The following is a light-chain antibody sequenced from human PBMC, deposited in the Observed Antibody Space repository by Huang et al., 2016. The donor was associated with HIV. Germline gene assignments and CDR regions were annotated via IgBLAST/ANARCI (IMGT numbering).Light chain of an antibody. J-gene: IGKJ1*01. CDR2: KAS. V-gene: IGKV1-5*03. CDR3: QQYNYYPWT. CDR1: QTISSW. Sequence: DIQMTQSPSTLSASVGDRVTITCRASQTISSWLAWYQKKPGKAPKLLMYKASSLGSGVPSRFTGSGSGTEFTLTISSLQPDDSATYYCQQYNYYPWTFGQGTKVEIK.